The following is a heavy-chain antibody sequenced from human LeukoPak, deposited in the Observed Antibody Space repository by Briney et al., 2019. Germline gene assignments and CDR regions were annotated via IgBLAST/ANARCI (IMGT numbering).Heavy chain of an antibody. Sequence: SETLSLTCTVSGGSISSGGYYWSWIRQHPGKGLEWIGYIYYSGSTNYNPSLKSRVTISVDTSKNQFSLRLSSVTAADTAVYYCARSRRVVTQLLPQYYFYGMDVWGQGTTVTVSS. V-gene: IGHV4-61*08. CDR3: ARSRRVVTQLLPQYYFYGMDV. CDR2: IYYSGST. J-gene: IGHJ6*02. CDR1: GGSISSGGYY. D-gene: IGHD2-21*02.